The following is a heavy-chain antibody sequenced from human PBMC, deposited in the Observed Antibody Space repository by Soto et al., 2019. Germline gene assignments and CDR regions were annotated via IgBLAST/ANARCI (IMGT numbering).Heavy chain of an antibody. V-gene: IGHV4-61*01. CDR3: ARSPGSGDYVDY. J-gene: IGHJ4*02. CDR2: IYFSGTT. D-gene: IGHD4-17*01. CDR1: GGSVSGDSYY. Sequence: PSETLSLTCSVSGGSVSGDSYYWSWIRQPPGAGLEWIGYIYFSGTTNYNPSLESRVTILVDSSKNQFSLKLSSVTAADTAVYYCARSPGSGDYVDYWGQGTLVTVSS.